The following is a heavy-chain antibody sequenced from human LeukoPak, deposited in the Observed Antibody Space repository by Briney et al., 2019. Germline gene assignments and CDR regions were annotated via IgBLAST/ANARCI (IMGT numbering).Heavy chain of an antibody. CDR3: ARDLVGYSYGSWDRAPDV. V-gene: IGHV4-30-4*01. CDR2: IYYSGSP. D-gene: IGHD5-18*01. J-gene: IGHJ6*02. CDR1: GGSISSGDYY. Sequence: PSETLSLTCTVSGGSISSGDYYWSWIRQPPGKGLEWIGYIYYSGSPYYNPSLKSRVTISVDTSKNQFSLKLSSVTAADTAVYYCARDLVGYSYGSWDRAPDVWGQGTTVTVSS.